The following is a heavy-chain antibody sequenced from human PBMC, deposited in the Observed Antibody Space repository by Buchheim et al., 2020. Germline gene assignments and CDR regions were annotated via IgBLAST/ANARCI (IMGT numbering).Heavy chain of an antibody. CDR2: ISSRSSYT. D-gene: IGHD3-22*01. J-gene: IGHJ4*02. CDR1: GFTFSDYY. V-gene: IGHV3-11*06. Sequence: QVQLVESGGGLVKPGGSLRLSCAASGFTFSDYYMSWIRQAPGKGLEGVSYISSRSSYTKYADSVKGRFTISRDNAKNSLYLQMNSLRAEDTAMYYCARDRTYYDSSGYYLDYWGQGTL. CDR3: ARDRTYYDSSGYYLDY.